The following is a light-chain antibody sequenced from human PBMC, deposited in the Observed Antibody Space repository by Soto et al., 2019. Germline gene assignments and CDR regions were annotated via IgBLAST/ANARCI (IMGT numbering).Light chain of an antibody. J-gene: IGKJ1*01. CDR2: AAS. V-gene: IGKV3-20*01. CDR3: QQYANSRT. CDR1: QSVSSYY. Sequence: EIVLTQSPGTLSLSPGERATLSCRASQSVSSYYLAWYQQKPGQAPRLLIYAASSRATGIPDRFSGGGSGTDFTLTISRLEPEDFALYYCQQYANSRTFGQGTKVDIK.